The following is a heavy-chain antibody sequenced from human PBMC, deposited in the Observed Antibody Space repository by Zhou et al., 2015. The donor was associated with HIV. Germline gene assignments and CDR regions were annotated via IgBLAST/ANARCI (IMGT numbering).Heavy chain of an antibody. V-gene: IGHV3-9*01. D-gene: IGHD3-3*01. Sequence: EVQLLESGGGLIQPGGSLRLSCAASGFTFSSYAMHWVRQVPGKGLEWVSGISWNSDSIGYADSVKGRFTISRDNAKNSLYLQMNSLRAEDTAVYYCAKVPRSGYYYGMDVWGQGTTVTVSS. J-gene: IGHJ6*02. CDR3: AKVPRSGYYYGMDV. CDR2: ISWNSDSI. CDR1: GFTFSSYA.